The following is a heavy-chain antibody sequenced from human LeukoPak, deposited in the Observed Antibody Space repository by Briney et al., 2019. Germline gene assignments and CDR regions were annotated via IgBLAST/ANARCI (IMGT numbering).Heavy chain of an antibody. CDR1: GGTFSSYA. CDR3: ARQSVTFSTGLSFDY. D-gene: IGHD6-19*01. CDR2: IIPIFGTA. Sequence: SVTVSCKASGGTFSSYAISWIRQRPGQGHELMGGIIPIFGTANYAQKFQGRGMITADESTSTAYMELSSLRTEDTVVYCCARQSVTFSTGLSFDYWGQGTLVT. V-gene: IGHV1-69*13. J-gene: IGHJ4*02.